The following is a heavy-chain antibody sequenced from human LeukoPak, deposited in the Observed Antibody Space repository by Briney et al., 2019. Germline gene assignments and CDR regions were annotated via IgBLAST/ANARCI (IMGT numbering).Heavy chain of an antibody. D-gene: IGHD3-10*01. CDR2: ISAYNGNT. V-gene: IGHV1-18*01. CDR1: GYTFTSYG. CDR3: ARDQGEDITMVRGVIGY. Sequence: GASVKVSCKASGYTFTSYGISWVRQAPGQGLEWMGWISAYNGNTNYAQKLQGKVTMATDTSTSTAYMELRSLRSDDTAVYYCARDQGEDITMVRGVIGYWGQGTLVTVSS. J-gene: IGHJ4*02.